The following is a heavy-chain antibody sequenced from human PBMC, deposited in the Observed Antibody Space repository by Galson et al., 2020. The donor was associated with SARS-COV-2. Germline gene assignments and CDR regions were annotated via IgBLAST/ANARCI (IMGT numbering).Heavy chain of an antibody. CDR1: GFTFSSYG. Sequence: QLGESLKISCAASGFTFSSYGMHWVRQAPGKGLEWVAVISYDGNNKYYADSVKGRFTISRDNSKNTLYLQMNSLRAEDTAVYYCAGDGVLVYSSSWYYYYGMDVWGQGTTVTVSS. J-gene: IGHJ6*02. CDR2: ISYDGNNK. D-gene: IGHD6-13*01. CDR3: AGDGVLVYSSSWYYYYGMDV. V-gene: IGHV3-30*03.